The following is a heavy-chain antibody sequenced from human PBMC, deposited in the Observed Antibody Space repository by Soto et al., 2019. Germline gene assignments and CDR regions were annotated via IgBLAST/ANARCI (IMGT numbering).Heavy chain of an antibody. Sequence: GADLKLSCKASGYRFTNHWIGWVRHMPGKGLELMGIIYPSDSDTKYSPSFEGQVTISADKYINTAYLQWSSLKASDTAMYYCARQGGYSYGKDWFDPWGQGTLVTVCS. CDR3: ARQGGYSYGKDWFDP. CDR1: GYRFTNHW. D-gene: IGHD5-18*01. J-gene: IGHJ5*02. CDR2: IYPSDSDT. V-gene: IGHV5-51*01.